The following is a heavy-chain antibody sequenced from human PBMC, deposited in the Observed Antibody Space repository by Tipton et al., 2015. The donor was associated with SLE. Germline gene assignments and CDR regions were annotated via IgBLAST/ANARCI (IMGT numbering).Heavy chain of an antibody. CDR1: GDTFNSYT. V-gene: IGHV1-8*01. J-gene: IGHJ5*02. CDR2: MNPNSGYT. CDR3: VRDSIAARIYGWLDP. Sequence: QVQLVQSGAEVKKPGSSVKVSCKASGDTFNSYTISWVRQASGQGLEWMGWMNPNSGYTVYAQKFQGRVSMTRTTSINTAYMELSSLTSEDTAVYYCVRDSIAARIYGWLDPWGQGTLVTVSS. D-gene: IGHD6-6*01.